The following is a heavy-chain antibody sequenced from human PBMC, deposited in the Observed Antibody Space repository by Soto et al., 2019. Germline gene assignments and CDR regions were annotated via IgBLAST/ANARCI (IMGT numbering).Heavy chain of an antibody. J-gene: IGHJ5*02. CDR3: APQPARVATGGGLAAANWFAP. Sequence: QVQLVQSGAEVKKPGSSVKVSCKASGGTFSSYAISWVRQAPGQGLEWMGGIIPIFGTANYAQKFQGRVTITAEKSTRQPYMELSSLRSGDTAVYSCAPQPARVATGGGLAAANWFAPGGQGTLVTVSS. V-gene: IGHV1-69*06. CDR1: GGTFSSYA. D-gene: IGHD5-18*01. CDR2: IIPIFGTA.